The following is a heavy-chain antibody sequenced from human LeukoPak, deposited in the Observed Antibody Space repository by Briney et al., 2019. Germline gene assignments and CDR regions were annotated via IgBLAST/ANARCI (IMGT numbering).Heavy chain of an antibody. J-gene: IGHJ3*02. CDR1: GFTFSSYA. V-gene: IGHV3-23*01. Sequence: GGSLRLSCAASGFTFSSYAMTWVRQAPGQGLEWVSGISGSGGSTHYADSVKGRFTISRDNSKNTLYLQMNSLRAEDTAVYYCAKGLYSGSSGAFDIWGQGTMVTVSS. CDR2: ISGSGGST. CDR3: AKGLYSGSSGAFDI. D-gene: IGHD1-26*01.